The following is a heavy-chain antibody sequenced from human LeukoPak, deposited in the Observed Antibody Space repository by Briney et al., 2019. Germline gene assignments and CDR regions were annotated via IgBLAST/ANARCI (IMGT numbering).Heavy chain of an antibody. CDR2: ISSSSSTI. CDR3: ARGNYYDSSGYYREVDY. CDR1: GFTFSSYS. Sequence: PGGCLRLSCAASGFTFSSYSMNWVRQARGKGQEWVSYISSSSSTIYYADSVKGRFTISSDNAKHSLYLQMNSLRAEDTAVYYCARGNYYDSSGYYREVDYWGQGTLVTVSS. J-gene: IGHJ4*02. V-gene: IGHV3-48*04. D-gene: IGHD3-22*01.